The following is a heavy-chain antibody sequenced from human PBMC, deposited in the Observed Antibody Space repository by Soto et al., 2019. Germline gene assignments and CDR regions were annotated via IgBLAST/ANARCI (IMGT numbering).Heavy chain of an antibody. V-gene: IGHV3-30*18. CDR3: AKEQLEMYGMDV. CDR2: ISYDGSNK. D-gene: IGHD6-6*01. CDR1: GFTFSSYG. Sequence: GGSLRLSCAASGFTFSSYGMHWVRQAPGKGLEWVTVISYDGSNKYYADSVKGRFTISRDNSKNTLYLQMNSLRAEDTAVYYCAKEQLEMYGMDVWGQGTTVTVSS. J-gene: IGHJ6*02.